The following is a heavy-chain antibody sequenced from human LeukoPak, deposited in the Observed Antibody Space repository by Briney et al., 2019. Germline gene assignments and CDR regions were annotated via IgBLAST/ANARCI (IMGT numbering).Heavy chain of an antibody. V-gene: IGHV3-48*02. CDR2: ISSSGSAI. Sequence: TGGSLRLSCAAPGFTFSNYRMNWVRQAPGKGLEWVSYISSSGSAIYHADSVKGRFTISRDNAKNSLYLQMNSLRDEDTAVYYCATGYCRGGSCPFSSDVWGQGTTVTVSS. J-gene: IGHJ6*02. CDR1: GFTFSNYR. D-gene: IGHD2-15*01. CDR3: ATGYCRGGSCPFSSDV.